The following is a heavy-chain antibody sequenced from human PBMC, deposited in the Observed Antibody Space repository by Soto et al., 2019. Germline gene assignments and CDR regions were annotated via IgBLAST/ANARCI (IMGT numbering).Heavy chain of an antibody. D-gene: IGHD4-17*01. CDR2: VYFVGNS. Sequence: PSETLSLTCTVSGDSISSASYFWGWIRQPPGKGLEWIGSVYFVGNSYYNPSLKSRVSISVDASKNQFSLRLSSMTAADTGVYYCERFYGDYVNGVKRRYLNFWGQGTLVTVSS. CDR1: GDSISSASYF. CDR3: ERFYGDYVNGVKRRYLNF. J-gene: IGHJ4*02. V-gene: IGHV4-39*01.